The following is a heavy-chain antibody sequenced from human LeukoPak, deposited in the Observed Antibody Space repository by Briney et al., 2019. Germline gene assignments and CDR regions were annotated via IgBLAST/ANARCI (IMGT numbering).Heavy chain of an antibody. CDR3: ARDSSGPWFDP. Sequence: PGGSLRLSCAVSGFIFNNYIMNWVRQAPGKGLEWVSSITGSGSFVYYADSVKGRFTTSRDNAKNSLFLQMNSLRADDTAVYYCARDSSGPWFDPWGQGTLVTVSS. D-gene: IGHD6-6*01. CDR2: ITGSGSFV. CDR1: GFIFNNYI. V-gene: IGHV3-21*01. J-gene: IGHJ5*02.